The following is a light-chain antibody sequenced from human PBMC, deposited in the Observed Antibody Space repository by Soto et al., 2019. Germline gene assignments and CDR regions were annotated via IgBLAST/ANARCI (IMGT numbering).Light chain of an antibody. CDR2: DAS. Sequence: DIQMTQSPSSLSASVGDRVTITCRASQGIINDLAWYQQKPGKAPERLIYDASNLQSGVSSRFSGSGSGTEFTLTLSSLQPEDFATYYCLQHNSYPLTFGQGTKLEIK. J-gene: IGKJ2*01. CDR1: QGIIND. V-gene: IGKV1-17*01. CDR3: LQHNSYPLT.